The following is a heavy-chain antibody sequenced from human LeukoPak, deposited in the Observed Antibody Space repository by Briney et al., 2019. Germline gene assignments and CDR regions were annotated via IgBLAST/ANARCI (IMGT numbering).Heavy chain of an antibody. CDR2: IYHSGST. Sequence: SETLSLTCTVSGYSISSGYYWGWIRQPPGKGLEWIGSIYHSGSTYYNPSLKSRVTISVDRSKNQFSLKLSSVTAADTAVYYCARPPRYCSSTSCVRRYWYFDLWGRGTLVTVSS. J-gene: IGHJ2*01. CDR1: GYSISSGYY. V-gene: IGHV4-38-2*02. CDR3: ARPPRYCSSTSCVRRYWYFDL. D-gene: IGHD2-2*01.